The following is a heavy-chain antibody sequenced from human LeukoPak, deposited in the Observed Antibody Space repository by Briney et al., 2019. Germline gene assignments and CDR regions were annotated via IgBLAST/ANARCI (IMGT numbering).Heavy chain of an antibody. CDR2: IYYSGST. J-gene: IGHJ3*02. CDR1: GGSFSSFY. CDR3: ATGGYQLLADAFDI. Sequence: PSETLSLTCTVSGGSFSSFYWSWIRQPPGKGLEWIGYIYYSGSTNYNPSLKSRVTISVDTSKNQFSLKLSSVTAADTAVYYCATGGYQLLADAFDIWGQGTMVTVSS. D-gene: IGHD2-2*01. V-gene: IGHV4-59*01.